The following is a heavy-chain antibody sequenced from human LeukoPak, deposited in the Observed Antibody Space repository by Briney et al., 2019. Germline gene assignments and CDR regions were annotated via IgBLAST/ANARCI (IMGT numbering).Heavy chain of an antibody. Sequence: SETLSLTCSVSGGSISADYWIWIRQPAGKGLEYIGRYYPNGSTNYNPSLKSRVTISVDTSKNQFSLKLSSVTAADTAVYYCARSKNYYYYMDVWGKGTTVTVSS. CDR2: YYPNGST. V-gene: IGHV4-4*07. J-gene: IGHJ6*03. CDR3: ARSKNYYYYMDV. CDR1: GGSISADY.